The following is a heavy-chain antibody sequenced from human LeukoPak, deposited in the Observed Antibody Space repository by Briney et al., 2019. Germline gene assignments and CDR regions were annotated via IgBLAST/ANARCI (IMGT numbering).Heavy chain of an antibody. V-gene: IGHV4-34*01. CDR1: GGSFSGYY. Sequence: SETLSLTCAVYGGSFSGYYWSWIRQPPGKGLEWIGEINHSGSTNYNPSLKSRVTISVDTSKNQFSLKLSSVTAADTAVYYCARGRMHDYVWGSYRYDAFDIWGQGTMVTVSS. J-gene: IGHJ3*02. CDR3: ARGRMHDYVWGSYRYDAFDI. D-gene: IGHD3-16*02. CDR2: INHSGST.